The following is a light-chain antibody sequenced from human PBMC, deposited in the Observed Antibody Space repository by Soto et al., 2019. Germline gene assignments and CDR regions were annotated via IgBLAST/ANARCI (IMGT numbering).Light chain of an antibody. V-gene: IGLV1-40*01. J-gene: IGLJ2*01. Sequence: QPVLTQPPSVSGAPGQRVTISCTGSSSNIGAGYDVHWYQQLPGTAPKLLIHNNSNRPSGVPDRFSGSKSGTSASLAITGLQAEDEADYYCQSYDSSLSVVVFGGGTQLTVL. CDR3: QSYDSSLSVVV. CDR2: NNS. CDR1: SSNIGAGYD.